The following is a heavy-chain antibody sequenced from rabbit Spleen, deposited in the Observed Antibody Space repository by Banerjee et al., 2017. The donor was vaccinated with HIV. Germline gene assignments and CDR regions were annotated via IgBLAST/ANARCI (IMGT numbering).Heavy chain of an antibody. CDR3: ARDLTDVIGWNFGW. J-gene: IGHJ4*01. V-gene: IGHV1S45*01. Sequence: QEQLVESGGGLVKPGGTLTLTCTVSGFSFSSNWICWVRQAPGKGLEWIACIDTNDGDTDYANWPKGRFTISKTSSTTVTLQMTSLTAADTATYFCARDLTDVIGWNFGWWGPGTLVTVS. CDR2: IDTNDGDT. CDR1: GFSFSSNW. D-gene: IGHD1-1*01.